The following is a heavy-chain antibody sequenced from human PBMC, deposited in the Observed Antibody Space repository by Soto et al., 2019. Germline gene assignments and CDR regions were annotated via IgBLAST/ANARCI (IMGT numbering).Heavy chain of an antibody. CDR3: ARDLPYCSSTSCPTGMDV. Sequence: GGSLRLSCAASGFTFSSYGVHWVRQAPGKGLEWVAVIWYDGSNKYYADSVKGRFTISRDNSKNTLYLQMNSLRAEDTAVYYCARDLPYCSSTSCPTGMDVWGQGTTVTVSS. V-gene: IGHV3-33*01. CDR2: IWYDGSNK. CDR1: GFTFSSYG. J-gene: IGHJ6*02. D-gene: IGHD2-2*01.